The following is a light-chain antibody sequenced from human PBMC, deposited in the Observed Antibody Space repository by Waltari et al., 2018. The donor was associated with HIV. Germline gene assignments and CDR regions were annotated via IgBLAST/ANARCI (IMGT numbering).Light chain of an antibody. V-gene: IGLV4-69*01. CDR3: QTWGTGIRV. CDR2: RNSDGSH. Sequence: QLVLTQSPSASAPLGASAKPTCTLSSGHSSYAIAWHQQPPEKGPRYLMKRNSDGSHSKGDGIPDRFSGSSSGAERYLTIASLQSEDEADYYCQTWGTGIRVFGGGTKLTVL. J-gene: IGLJ3*02. CDR1: SGHSSYA.